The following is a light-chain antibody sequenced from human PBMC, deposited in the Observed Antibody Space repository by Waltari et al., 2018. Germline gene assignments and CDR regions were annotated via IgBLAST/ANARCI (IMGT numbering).Light chain of an antibody. CDR3: QSYDNSLTGYYV. V-gene: IGLV1-40*01. CDR1: RSNIGAGYD. CDR2: GNG. Sequence: QPVLTQPPSVSAAPGPRVTISCTGSRSNIGAGYDVHWYQQFPGTAPKFLIPGNGNRPSGVPDRFSGSKSGTSASLVISGLQAEDEADYYCQSYDNSLTGYYVFGTGTKVTVL. J-gene: IGLJ1*01.